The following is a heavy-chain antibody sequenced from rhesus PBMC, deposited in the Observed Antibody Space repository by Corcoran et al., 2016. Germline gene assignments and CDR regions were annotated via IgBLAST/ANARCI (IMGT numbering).Heavy chain of an antibody. V-gene: IGHV3-16*02. J-gene: IGHJ6*01. CDR2: VKKKTDGATA. CDR3: TRDSSGWYYYGLDS. Sequence: EVQLVESGGGLVQPGGSLRLSCAASGFTFSSYWMSWVRQAPGKGLAWVGRVKKKTDGATATYAESVKGRFTISRDDSKNTVYLQMNSLQTEDTAVYYCTRDSSGWYYYGLDSWGQGVVVTVSS. D-gene: IGHD6-31*01. CDR1: GFTFSSYW.